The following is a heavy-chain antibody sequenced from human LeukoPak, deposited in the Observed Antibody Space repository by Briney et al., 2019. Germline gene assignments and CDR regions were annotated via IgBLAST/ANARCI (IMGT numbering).Heavy chain of an antibody. D-gene: IGHD2-15*01. CDR3: ARRRCTGVSCYLVDY. CDR1: GYTFTRYV. V-gene: IGHV1-2*02. Sequence: ASVKVSCKASGYTFTRYVINWVRQATGQGLEWMAWIDPNNGATKYEQNFHDRVTMTRDTPLSTAYMELSRLRSDDPSVYYCARRRCTGVSCYLVDYRGQGTLVTVSS. J-gene: IGHJ4*02. CDR2: IDPNNGAT.